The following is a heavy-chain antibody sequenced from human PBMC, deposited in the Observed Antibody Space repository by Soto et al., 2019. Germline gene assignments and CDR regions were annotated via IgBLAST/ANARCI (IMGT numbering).Heavy chain of an antibody. CDR2: VIPFFGTA. CDR3: ASVAVYCGGDCRGDPRLFYYYYGMDV. D-gene: IGHD2-21*02. CDR1: GGTFSSYA. Sequence: ASVKVSCKASGGTFSSYAISWVRQAPGQGLEWMGGVIPFFGTANYAQKFQGRVTITADESTSTAYMELSSLRSEDTAVYYCASVAVYCGGDCRGDPRLFYYYYGMDVWGQGTTVTVSS. J-gene: IGHJ6*02. V-gene: IGHV1-69*13.